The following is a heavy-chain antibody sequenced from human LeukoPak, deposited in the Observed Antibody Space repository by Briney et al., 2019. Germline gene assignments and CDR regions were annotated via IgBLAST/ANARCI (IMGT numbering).Heavy chain of an antibody. CDR1: GGSITSYY. CDR3: AKRVPYSSSSVYFDS. V-gene: IGHV3-23*01. Sequence: ETLSLTCTVSGGSITSYYWSWVRQAPGKGLEWVSAITHSGDGTYYANSVKGRFTVSRDNSKNTLYLQLNSLRAEDTAVYYCAKRVPYSSSSVYFDSWGQGTLVTVSS. CDR2: ITHSGDGT. D-gene: IGHD6-6*01. J-gene: IGHJ4*02.